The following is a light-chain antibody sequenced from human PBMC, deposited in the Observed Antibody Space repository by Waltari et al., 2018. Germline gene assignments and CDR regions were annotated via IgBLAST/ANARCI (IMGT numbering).Light chain of an antibody. CDR2: LGS. Sequence: DNVVTQSPLSLPVTPGEPATISCRSSQSLLHSNGYNYLEWYVQRPGQSPQLLIYLGSTRAPGVPDRFSGSGSGTDFTLKISRVKAEDVGVYYCMQALQTWAFGQGTKVEIK. J-gene: IGKJ1*01. CDR3: MQALQTWA. CDR1: QSLLHSNGYNY. V-gene: IGKV2-28*01.